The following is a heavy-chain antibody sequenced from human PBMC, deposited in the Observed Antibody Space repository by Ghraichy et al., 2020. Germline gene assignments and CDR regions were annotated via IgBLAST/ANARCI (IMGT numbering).Heavy chain of an antibody. CDR1: GGSISSSSYY. CDR2: IYYSGST. J-gene: IGHJ2*01. Sequence: SETLSLTCTVSGGSISSSSYYWGWIRQPPGKGLEWIGSIYYSGSTYYNPSLKSRVTISVDTSKNQFSLKLSSVTAADTAVYYCARLSDPGATRRYFDLWGRGTLVTVSS. CDR3: ARLSDPGATRRYFDL. D-gene: IGHD1-26*01. V-gene: IGHV4-39*01.